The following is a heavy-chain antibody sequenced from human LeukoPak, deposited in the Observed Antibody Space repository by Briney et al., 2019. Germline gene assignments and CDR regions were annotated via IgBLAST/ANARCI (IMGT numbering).Heavy chain of an antibody. CDR1: GFTFSNAW. D-gene: IGHD3-3*01. CDR3: TTYDFWSGYYRVDY. Sequence: KPGGSLRLSCAASGFTFSNAWMSWVRQAPGKGLEWVGRIKSKTDGGTTDYAAPVKGRFTISRDDSKNTLYLQMNSLKTEDTAVYYCTTYDFWSGYYRVDYWGQGTLVTVSS. CDR2: IKSKTDGGTT. V-gene: IGHV3-15*01. J-gene: IGHJ4*02.